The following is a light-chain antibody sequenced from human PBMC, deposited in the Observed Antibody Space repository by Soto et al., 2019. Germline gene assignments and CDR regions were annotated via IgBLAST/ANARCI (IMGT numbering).Light chain of an antibody. J-gene: IGKJ1*01. V-gene: IGKV1-5*03. CDR3: QQSRT. CDR2: KAS. CDR1: QSIGSW. Sequence: DTQMTQSPSTLSASVGDRVTITCRASQSIGSWLAWYQQKPGEAPKLLIYKASTLKSGVPSRFSGSGSGTEFILTISSLQPDDFATYYCQQSRTFGQGTKVEVK.